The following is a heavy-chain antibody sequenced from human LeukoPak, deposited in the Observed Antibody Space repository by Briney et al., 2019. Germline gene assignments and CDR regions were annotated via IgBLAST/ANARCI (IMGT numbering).Heavy chain of an antibody. CDR3: ARDFVGVCSGGSCYLDAFDI. Sequence: SVKVSCKASGYTFTNYGVSWVRQAPGQGLEWMGWISSYNGNTNYAQKLQGRVTMTTDTSTSTAYMELRSLRSDDTAVYYCARDFVGVCSGGSCYLDAFDIWGQGTMVTVSS. CDR1: GYTFTNYG. V-gene: IGHV1-18*01. D-gene: IGHD2-15*01. J-gene: IGHJ3*02. CDR2: ISSYNGNT.